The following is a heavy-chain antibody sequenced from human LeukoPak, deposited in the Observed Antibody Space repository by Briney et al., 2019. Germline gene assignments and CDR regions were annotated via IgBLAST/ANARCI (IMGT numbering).Heavy chain of an antibody. Sequence: PSETLSLTCTVSGGSISSYYWSWIRQPAGKGLEWIGRIYTSGSTNYNPSLKGRVTMSVDTSKNQFSLKLSSVTAADTAVYYCARDRGGDYVWGSYRYPETCYFDYWGQGTLVTVSS. CDR1: GGSISSYY. CDR2: IYTSGST. V-gene: IGHV4-4*07. CDR3: ARDRGGDYVWGSYRYPETCYFDY. D-gene: IGHD3-16*02. J-gene: IGHJ4*02.